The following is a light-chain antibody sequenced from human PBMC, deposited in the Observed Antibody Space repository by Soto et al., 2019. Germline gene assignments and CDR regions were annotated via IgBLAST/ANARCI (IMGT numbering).Light chain of an antibody. V-gene: IGLV2-8*01. J-gene: IGLJ1*01. CDR3: SSFTTYRFYV. Sequence: QSVLTQPPSASGSPGQSVTISCTGTSSDVGGYNYVSWYQQHPGKAPKLMIYEVSKRPSGVPDRFSGSKSGNTASLTVSGLQTEDEADYYCSSFTTYRFYVFGTGTKV. CDR1: SSDVGGYNY. CDR2: EVS.